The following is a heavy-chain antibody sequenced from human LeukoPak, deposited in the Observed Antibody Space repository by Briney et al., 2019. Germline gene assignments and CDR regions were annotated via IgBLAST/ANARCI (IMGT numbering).Heavy chain of an antibody. Sequence: TGGSLRLSCPAYGFTFSSYSMNWVRQAPGKGLEWVSSISSSSYIYYADSVKGRFTISRDNAKNSLYLQMNSLRAEDTAVYYCARDFAPAVATYYFDYWGQGTLVTVS. J-gene: IGHJ4*02. CDR3: ARDFAPAVATYYFDY. CDR2: ISSSSYI. V-gene: IGHV3-21*01. CDR1: GFTFSSYS. D-gene: IGHD6-19*01.